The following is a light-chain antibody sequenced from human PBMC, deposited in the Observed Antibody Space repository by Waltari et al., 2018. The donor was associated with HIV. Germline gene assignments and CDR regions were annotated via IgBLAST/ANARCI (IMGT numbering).Light chain of an antibody. CDR2: DVS. CDR3: CSYAGSYTWV. J-gene: IGLJ3*02. V-gene: IGLV2-11*01. CDR1: SSDVGRSNY. Sequence: QSALTHPRSVSGYPGQSVTISCTGTSSDVGRSNYVSCYHHHPRQVPKLRIYDVSKRPSGVPDRFSGSKSGNTASLTISGLQAEDEADYYCCSYAGSYTWVFGGGTKLTVL.